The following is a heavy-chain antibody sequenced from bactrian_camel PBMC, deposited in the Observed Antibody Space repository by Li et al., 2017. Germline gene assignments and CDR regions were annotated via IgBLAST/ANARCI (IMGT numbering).Heavy chain of an antibody. V-gene: IGHV3S40*01. CDR2: IGQHNGLS. D-gene: IGHD6*01. CDR1: AYTSSRC. J-gene: IGHJ4*01. CDR3: AAEVRQPYGGNCRLSPAPYNY. Sequence: VQLVESGGGSVQAGGSLRLSCALSAYTSSRCMGWFRQVPGKEREGVSVIGQHNGLSGHAPSVKDRFTISQDNAKNMVYLDMNNLLPEDSGMYYCAAEVRQPYGGNCRLSPAPYNYWGQGTQVTVS.